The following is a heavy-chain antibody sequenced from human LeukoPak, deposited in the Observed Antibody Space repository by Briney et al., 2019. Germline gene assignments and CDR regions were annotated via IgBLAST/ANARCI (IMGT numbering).Heavy chain of an antibody. V-gene: IGHV1-24*01. D-gene: IGHD3-9*01. Sequence: SVKVSCKVSGYTLTELSMHWVRQAPGKGLEWMGGFDPEDGETFYAQKFQGRVTMTRDTSTSTVYMELSSLRSEDTAVYYCARKVDPRAFDIWGQGTMVIVSS. CDR1: GYTLTELS. J-gene: IGHJ3*02. CDR3: ARKVDPRAFDI. CDR2: FDPEDGET.